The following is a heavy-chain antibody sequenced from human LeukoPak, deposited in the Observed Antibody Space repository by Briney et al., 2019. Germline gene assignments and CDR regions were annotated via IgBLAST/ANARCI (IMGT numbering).Heavy chain of an antibody. CDR2: INHSGST. V-gene: IGHV4-34*01. CDR3: ARVRMVRVFDY. J-gene: IGHJ4*02. Sequence: PSETLSLTCAVYGGSFSGYYWGWIRQPPGKGLEWIGEINHSGSTNYNPSLKSRVTISVDTSKNQFSLKLSSVTAADTAVYYCARVRMVRVFDYWGQGTLVTVSS. D-gene: IGHD3-10*01. CDR1: GGSFSGYY.